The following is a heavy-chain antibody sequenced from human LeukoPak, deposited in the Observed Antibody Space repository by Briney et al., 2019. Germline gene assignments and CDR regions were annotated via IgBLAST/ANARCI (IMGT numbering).Heavy chain of an antibody. CDR2: IWYDGINK. CDR3: AKDGGSYLNWIDP. V-gene: IGHV3-30*02. Sequence: PGGSLRLSCAASGFTFSTYGMHWVRQAPGKGLEWVAIIWYDGINKYYADSVKGRFTISRDNSKNTLHLQMNSLRAEDTAVYYCAKDGGSYLNWIDPWGQGTLVTVSS. J-gene: IGHJ5*02. CDR1: GFTFSTYG. D-gene: IGHD1-26*01.